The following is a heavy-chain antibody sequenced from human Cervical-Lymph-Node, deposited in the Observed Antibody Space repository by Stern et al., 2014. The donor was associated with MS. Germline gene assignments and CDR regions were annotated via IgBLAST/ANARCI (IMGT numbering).Heavy chain of an antibody. Sequence: EVQLVESGGGLVQPGRSLRLSCAASGFTFDHYAMHWVRQVPGKGLEWVSVISWNSGVTGYADSVRGRFTISRDNAKNSLFLQMNGLRVEDTAVYYCAKDIAGPVIWGQGTLVTVSS. J-gene: IGHJ4*02. D-gene: IGHD2/OR15-2a*01. CDR3: AKDIAGPVI. V-gene: IGHV3-9*01. CDR2: ISWNSGVT. CDR1: GFTFDHYA.